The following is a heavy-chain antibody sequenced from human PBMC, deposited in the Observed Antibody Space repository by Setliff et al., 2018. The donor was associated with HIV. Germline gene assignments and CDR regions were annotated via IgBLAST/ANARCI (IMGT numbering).Heavy chain of an antibody. CDR1: GGSISSGNYY. D-gene: IGHD5-18*01. J-gene: IGHJ3*02. CDR2: IYTSGST. Sequence: SETLSLTCTVSGGSISSGNYYWSWIRQPAGKGLEWIGRIYTSGSTNYNPSLKSRVSISIDTSKNQFSLKLSSVTAADTAVFYCARDKGYSYGTYGAFDIWDQGTMVTVSS. CDR3: ARDKGYSYGTYGAFDI. V-gene: IGHV4-61*02.